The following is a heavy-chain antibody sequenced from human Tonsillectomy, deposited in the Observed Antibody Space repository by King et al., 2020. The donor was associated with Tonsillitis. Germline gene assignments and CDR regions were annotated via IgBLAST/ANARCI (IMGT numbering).Heavy chain of an antibody. CDR1: GFTFSSYA. CDR2: ISYDGSNK. Sequence: VQLVESGGGVVQPGRSLRLSCAASGFTFSSYAMHWVRQAPGKGLEWVADISYDGSNKYYADSVKGRFTISRDNSKNTLYLQMNSLRAEDTAVYYCARTIQQGLDYWGQGTLVTVSS. CDR3: ARTIQQGLDY. J-gene: IGHJ4*02. D-gene: IGHD5-18*01. V-gene: IGHV3-30-3*01.